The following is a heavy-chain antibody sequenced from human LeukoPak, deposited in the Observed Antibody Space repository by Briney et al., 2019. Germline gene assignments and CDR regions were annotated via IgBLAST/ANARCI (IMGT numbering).Heavy chain of an antibody. D-gene: IGHD4-17*01. CDR1: GFTFSNFW. CDR3: ARRGGYGDSYWYFDL. CDR2: IKLDGSAA. V-gene: IGHV3-7*01. J-gene: IGHJ2*01. Sequence: GGSLRLSCAASGFTFSNFWMAWVRQVPGKGPEWVADIKLDGSAAYYLDSVRGRFTISRDNAKNSLYLQMNSLGADDTAVYYCARRGGYGDSYWYFDLWGRGTLVTVSS.